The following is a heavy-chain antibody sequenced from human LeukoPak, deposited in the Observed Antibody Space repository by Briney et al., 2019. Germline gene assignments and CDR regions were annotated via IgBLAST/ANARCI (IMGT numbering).Heavy chain of an antibody. J-gene: IGHJ4*02. V-gene: IGHV3-30*04. CDR2: ISYDGSNK. CDR3: AKIPQVAPVSVPNFDH. Sequence: GGSLRLSCAASGFTFSSYAMHWVRQAPGKGLEWVAVISYDGSNKYYADSVEGRFTISRDNSKDTLYLQMNSLRAEDTAIYYCAKIPQVAPVSVPNFDHWGQGTLVTVSS. CDR1: GFTFSSYA. D-gene: IGHD2-21*01.